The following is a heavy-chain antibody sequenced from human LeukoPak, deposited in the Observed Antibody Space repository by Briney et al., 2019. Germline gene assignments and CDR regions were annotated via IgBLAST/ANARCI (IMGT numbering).Heavy chain of an antibody. CDR2: SRVSGNT. CDR1: GDSIDSYY. D-gene: IGHD6-6*01. J-gene: IGHJ4*02. CDR3: ARMTYSSSLAFDY. V-gene: IGHV4-59*01. Sequence: SETLSLTCSVSGDSIDSYYWSWIRQPPGKGLDWIGFSRVSGNTRYSPSLRGRATVSVDTSKNQVSLKLSSVTAADTAVYYCARMTYSSSLAFDYWGQGTLVTVSS.